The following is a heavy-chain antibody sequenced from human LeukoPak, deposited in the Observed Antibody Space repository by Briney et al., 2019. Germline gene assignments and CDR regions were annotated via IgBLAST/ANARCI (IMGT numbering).Heavy chain of an antibody. D-gene: IGHD3-10*01. V-gene: IGHV3-49*04. CDR1: GFTFGDYA. J-gene: IGHJ3*02. Sequence: GGSLRLSCTASGFTFGDYAMSWVRQAPGKGLEWVGFIRSKAYGGTTEYAASVKGRFTISRDDSKSIAYLQMNSLKTEDTAVYYCASGAGSGEASDIWGQGTMVTVSS. CDR2: IRSKAYGGTT. CDR3: ASGAGSGEASDI.